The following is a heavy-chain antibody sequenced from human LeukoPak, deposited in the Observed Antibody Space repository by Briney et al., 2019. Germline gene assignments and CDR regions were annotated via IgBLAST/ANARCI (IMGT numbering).Heavy chain of an antibody. CDR2: IKQDGSEK. V-gene: IGHV3-7*03. J-gene: IGHJ4*02. D-gene: IGHD2-2*01. CDR3: AKGVVVAPDVTPFDY. CDR1: GFTFSNYW. Sequence: PGGSLRLSCAASGFTFSNYWMSWVRQAPGKGLEWVANIKQDGSEKYYVDSVKGRFTISRDNAKNTMYLQMNSLRAEDTAVYYCAKGVVVAPDVTPFDYWGQGTLVTVSS.